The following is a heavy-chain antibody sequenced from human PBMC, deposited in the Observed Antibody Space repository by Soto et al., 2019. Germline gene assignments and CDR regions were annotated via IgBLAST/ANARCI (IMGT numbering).Heavy chain of an antibody. J-gene: IGHJ4*02. CDR3: ARGPASWSNSGVDY. D-gene: IGHD1-26*01. CDR2: IWYDGSNE. Sequence: GGSLRLSCAASGFTFSSYAMHWVRQAPGKGLEWVAIIWYDGSNEYYADSVKGRFTISRDNSKNTLYLQMNSLRAEDTAVYYCARGPASWSNSGVDYWGQGTLVTVSS. V-gene: IGHV3-33*01. CDR1: GFTFSSYA.